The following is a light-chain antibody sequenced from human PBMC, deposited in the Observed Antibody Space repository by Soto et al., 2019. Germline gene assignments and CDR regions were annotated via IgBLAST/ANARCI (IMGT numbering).Light chain of an antibody. V-gene: IGKV1-39*01. Sequence: DIQMTQSPSSLSASVGDRVTITCRASQSIASYLNWYQHKPGKAPKLLIYAASTLQSGVPSRFSGSGSGTVFTLTISSLQPEDFATYYCQQSYSSPEPFGKGTPVEI. CDR2: AAS. J-gene: IGKJ1*01. CDR3: QQSYSSPEP. CDR1: QSIASY.